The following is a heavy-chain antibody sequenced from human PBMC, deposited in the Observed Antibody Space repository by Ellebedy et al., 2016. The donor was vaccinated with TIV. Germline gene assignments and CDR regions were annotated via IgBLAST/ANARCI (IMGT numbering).Heavy chain of an antibody. CDR2: IYPGDSDT. D-gene: IGHD6-19*01. Sequence: GESLKISCQGSGFRYSNYWIAWVRQMPGKGLEWMGMIYPGDSDTRYSPSFQGQVTISADKSISTAYLQWSSLKASDTGMYYCARPYASGWYGAFDIWGQGTMVTVSS. CDR1: GFRYSNYW. V-gene: IGHV5-51*01. J-gene: IGHJ3*02. CDR3: ARPYASGWYGAFDI.